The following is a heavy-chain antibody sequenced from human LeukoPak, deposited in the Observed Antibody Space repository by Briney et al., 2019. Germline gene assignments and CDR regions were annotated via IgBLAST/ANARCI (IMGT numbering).Heavy chain of an antibody. CDR2: IIGSGGDT. J-gene: IGHJ4*02. Sequence: PGGSLRLSCAASGFTSSSYVMSGVRQAPGKGLEWVSTIIGSGGDTYYADSVKGRFTISRDTSKNTLYLQMKSLRAEDTAVYYCAKAGAAAGTFASWGQGTLVTVSS. CDR1: GFTSSSYV. V-gene: IGHV3-23*01. D-gene: IGHD6-13*01. CDR3: AKAGAAAGTFAS.